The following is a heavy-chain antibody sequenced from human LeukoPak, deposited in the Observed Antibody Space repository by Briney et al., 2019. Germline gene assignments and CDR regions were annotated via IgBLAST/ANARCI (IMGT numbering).Heavy chain of an antibody. Sequence: ASVKVSCKASGYTFTGHYMHWVRQAPGQGLEWMGWINPNSGDTNYAQKFQGSVTMTRDTSISTAYMELSSLRSADTAVYYCARRCSGGSCSGAFDIWGQGTMVTVSS. CDR1: GYTFTGHY. J-gene: IGHJ3*02. D-gene: IGHD2-15*01. CDR3: ARRCSGGSCSGAFDI. V-gene: IGHV1-2*02. CDR2: INPNSGDT.